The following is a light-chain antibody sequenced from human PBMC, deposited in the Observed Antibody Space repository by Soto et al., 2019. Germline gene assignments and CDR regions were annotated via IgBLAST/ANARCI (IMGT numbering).Light chain of an antibody. CDR2: GAS. CDR1: QSVRSN. J-gene: IGKJ5*01. Sequence: EIVMTQSPATLSVSPGERATLSCRASQSVRSNLAWYQQKPGQAPRLLIYGASSRATGIPDRFSGGGSGTDFTLTISRLEPEDFAVYYCQHYGSSPPITFGQGTRLEIK. V-gene: IGKV3-20*01. CDR3: QHYGSSPPIT.